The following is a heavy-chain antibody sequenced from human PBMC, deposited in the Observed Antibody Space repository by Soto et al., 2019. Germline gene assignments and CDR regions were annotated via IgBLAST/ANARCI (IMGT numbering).Heavy chain of an antibody. CDR2: IYYSGST. J-gene: IGHJ4*02. CDR3: ARDRGGYSGYGQIDY. V-gene: IGHV4-59*01. Sequence: SETLSLTCTVAGGSISSYYWSWIRKPPGKGLEWIGYIYYSGSTNYNPSLKSRVTISVDTSKNQFSLKLSSVTAADTAVYYCARDRGGYSGYGQIDYWGQGTLVTVSS. CDR1: GGSISSYY. D-gene: IGHD5-12*01.